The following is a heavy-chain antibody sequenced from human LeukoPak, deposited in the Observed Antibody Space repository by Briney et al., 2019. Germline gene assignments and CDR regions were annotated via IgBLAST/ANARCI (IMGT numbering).Heavy chain of an antibody. CDR1: GGSFSGYY. CDR3: ARPSEADDYGDYGGGDAFDI. D-gene: IGHD4-17*01. CDR2: INHSGST. Sequence: SETLSLTCAVYGGSFSGYYWSWIRQPPGKGLEWIGEINHSGSTNYNPSLKSRVTISVDTSKNQFSLKLSSVTAADTAVYYCARPSEADDYGDYGGGDAFDIWGQGTMVTVSS. V-gene: IGHV4-34*01. J-gene: IGHJ3*02.